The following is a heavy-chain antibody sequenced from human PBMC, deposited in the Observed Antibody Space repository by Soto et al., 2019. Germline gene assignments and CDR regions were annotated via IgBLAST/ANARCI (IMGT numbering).Heavy chain of an antibody. CDR1: GFTFSSYS. CDR2: ISSSSSTI. V-gene: IGHV3-48*02. CDR3: ARAPPLLLWFGELSGAFDY. D-gene: IGHD3-10*01. Sequence: EVQLVESGGGLVQPGGSLRLSCAASGFTFSSYSMNWVRQAPGKGLEWVSYISSSSSTIYYADSVKGRFTISRDNAKNSLYLQMNSLRDEDTAVYYCARAPPLLLWFGELSGAFDYWGQGTLVTVSS. J-gene: IGHJ4*02.